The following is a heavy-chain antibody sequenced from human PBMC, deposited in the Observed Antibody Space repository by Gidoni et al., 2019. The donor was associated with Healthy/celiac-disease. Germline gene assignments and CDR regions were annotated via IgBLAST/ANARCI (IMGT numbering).Heavy chain of an antibody. CDR3: ARFGRTYYFAMDV. J-gene: IGHJ6*02. CDR2: KKQDESEK. CDR1: EFTFSTYW. Sequence: EVQLVESGGGLVQPGGSLRLSCAASEFTFSTYWMIWVRQAPGKGLEWVAKKKQDESEKYYADSVRGRFTIARDNEKNSRYLKRNSLRAEDRAVYYCARFGRTYYFAMDVWGQGTTVTVSS. V-gene: IGHV3-7*03. D-gene: IGHD2-15*01.